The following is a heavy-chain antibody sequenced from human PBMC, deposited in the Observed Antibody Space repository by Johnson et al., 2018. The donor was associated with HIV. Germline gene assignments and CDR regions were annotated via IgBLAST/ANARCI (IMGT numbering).Heavy chain of an antibody. CDR1: GFTVSTNY. Sequence: VQLVESGGDLVRPGGSLRLSCAASGFTVSTNYMNWVRQAPGKGLEWVSVIYTADNRNYADSVKGRFSISRDNSKNTVYLQMHSLRPEDTAVYYCATGDDDGFWSQGAMVTVSS. V-gene: IGHV3-66*02. CDR2: IYTADNR. CDR3: ATGDDDGF. D-gene: IGHD5-12*01. J-gene: IGHJ3*01.